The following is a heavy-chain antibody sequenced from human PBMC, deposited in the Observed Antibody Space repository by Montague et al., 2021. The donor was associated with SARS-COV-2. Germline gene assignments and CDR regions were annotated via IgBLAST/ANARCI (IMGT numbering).Heavy chain of an antibody. V-gene: IGHV4-39*07. CDR1: GGSISSSSYY. J-gene: IGHJ6*02. Sequence: SETLSLTCTVSGGSISSSSYYWGWIRQPPGKGLEWIGSIYYSGSTYYNPSLKSRVTISVDMSKNQFSLKLSSVTAADTAVYYCARDQGYNWNYYYYYGMDVWGQGTTVTVSS. CDR2: IYYSGST. D-gene: IGHD1-20*01. CDR3: ARDQGYNWNYYYYYGMDV.